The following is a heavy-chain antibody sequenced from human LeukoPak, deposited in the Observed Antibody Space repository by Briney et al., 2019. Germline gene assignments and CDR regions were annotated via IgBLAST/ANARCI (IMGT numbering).Heavy chain of an antibody. J-gene: IGHJ4*02. CDR1: GGSISSGSYY. CDR2: IYTSGST. V-gene: IGHV4-61*02. D-gene: IGHD6-13*01. CDR3: ARGWRQQPIN. Sequence: SETLSLTYTVSGGSISSGSYYWSWIRQPAGKGLEWIGRIYTSGSTNYNPSLKSRVTISVDTSKNQFSLKLSSVTAADTAVYYCARGWRQQPINWGQGTLVTVSS.